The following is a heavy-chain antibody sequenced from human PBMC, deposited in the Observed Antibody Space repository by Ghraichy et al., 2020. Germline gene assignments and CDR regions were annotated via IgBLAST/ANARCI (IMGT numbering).Heavy chain of an antibody. D-gene: IGHD5-24*01. CDR1: GGSISSGGYY. V-gene: IGHV4-31*03. Sequence: SETLSLTCTVSGGSISSGGYYWSWIRQHPGKGLEWIGYIYYSGSTYYNPSLKSRVTISVDTSKNQFSLKLSSVTAADTAVYYCARDLLRRDGYNRTRYLVYWGQGTLVTVSS. CDR3: ARDLLRRDGYNRTRYLVY. J-gene: IGHJ4*02. CDR2: IYYSGST.